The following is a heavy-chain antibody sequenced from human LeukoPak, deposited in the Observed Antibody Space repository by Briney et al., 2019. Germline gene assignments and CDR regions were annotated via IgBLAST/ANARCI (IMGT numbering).Heavy chain of an antibody. V-gene: IGHV3-48*03. Sequence: GGSLRLSCAASGFTFSSYEMNWGRQAPGKGLAWVSYISSSGSTIYYAASVKGRFTISRDNAKNSLYLQMNSLRAEDTAVYYCAELGITMIGGIWGKGTTVTISS. D-gene: IGHD3-10*02. CDR1: GFTFSSYE. J-gene: IGHJ6*04. CDR3: AELGITMIGGI. CDR2: ISSSGSTI.